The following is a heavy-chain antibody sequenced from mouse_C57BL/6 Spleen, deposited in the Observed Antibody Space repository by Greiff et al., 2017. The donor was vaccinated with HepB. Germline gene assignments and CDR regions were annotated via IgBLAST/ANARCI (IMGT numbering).Heavy chain of an antibody. CDR1: GFTFSDYG. Sequence: EVQRVESGGGLVKPGGSLKLSCAASGFTFSDYGMHWVRQAPEKGLEWVAYISSGSSTIYYADTVKGRFNISRDNAKNTLFLQMTSLRSEDTAMYYCARPDYYVSSYNWYFDVWGTGTTVTVSS. CDR2: ISSGSSTI. D-gene: IGHD1-1*01. CDR3: ARPDYYVSSYNWYFDV. V-gene: IGHV5-17*01. J-gene: IGHJ1*03.